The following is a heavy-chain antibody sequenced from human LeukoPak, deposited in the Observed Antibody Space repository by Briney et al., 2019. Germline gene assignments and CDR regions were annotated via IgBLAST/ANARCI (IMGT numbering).Heavy chain of an antibody. D-gene: IGHD1-26*01. CDR2: INMGNENP. CDR3: VRDSLIKGASTLDH. CDR1: GYPFTSYA. J-gene: IGHJ4*02. V-gene: IGHV7-4-1*02. Sequence: ASVNVSRKASGYPFTSYAVYCGRQAPRQGREWMGWINMGNENPTYAQDFTGRFAFSLDTAVSTAYLQISSLKAEDTAVYYCVRDSLIKGASTLDHWGQGTLVTVSS.